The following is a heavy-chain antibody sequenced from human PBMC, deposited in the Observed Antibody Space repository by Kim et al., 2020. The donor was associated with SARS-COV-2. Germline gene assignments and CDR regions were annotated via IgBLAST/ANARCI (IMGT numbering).Heavy chain of an antibody. D-gene: IGHD3-22*01. CDR3: ARDLSSVSSGYYYHAFDI. V-gene: IGHV1-69*13. Sequence: SVKVSCKASGGTFSSYAISWVRQAPGQGLEWMGGIIPIFGTANYAQKFQGRVTITADESTSTAYMELSSLRSEDTAVYYCARDLSSVSSGYYYHAFDIWGQGTMVTVSS. CDR2: IIPIFGTA. J-gene: IGHJ3*02. CDR1: GGTFSSYA.